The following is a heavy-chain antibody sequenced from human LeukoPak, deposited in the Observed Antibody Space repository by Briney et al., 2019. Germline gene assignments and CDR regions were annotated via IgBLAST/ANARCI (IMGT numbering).Heavy chain of an antibody. CDR2: IDVAGVYT. CDR1: GFTFSDYW. V-gene: IGHV3-74*01. Sequence: GGSLRLSCAASGFTFSDYWMHWVRQAPGKGLMWVSTIDVAGVYTTCADSVKGRFTISRDNAKDTLYLQMISLRAEDTAVYYCASGNSHAFDIWGQGTMVTVSS. J-gene: IGHJ3*02. CDR3: ASGNSHAFDI.